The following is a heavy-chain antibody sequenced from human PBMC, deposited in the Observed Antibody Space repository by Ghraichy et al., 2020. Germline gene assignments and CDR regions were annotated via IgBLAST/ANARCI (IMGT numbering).Heavy chain of an antibody. D-gene: IGHD2-2*01. CDR2: IYYSGST. J-gene: IGHJ3*02. Sequence: SETLSLTCTVSGGPISSYYWSWIRQPPGKGREWIGYIYYSGSTNYNPSLKSRVTISVDTSKNQFSRKLSSVSAADTAVYYCARRSVGPAALGDAFDIWGQGTRVTVSA. V-gene: IGHV4-59*08. CDR3: ARRSVGPAALGDAFDI. CDR1: GGPISSYY.